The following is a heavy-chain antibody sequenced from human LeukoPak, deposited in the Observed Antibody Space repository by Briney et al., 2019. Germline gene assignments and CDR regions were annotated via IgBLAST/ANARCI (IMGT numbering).Heavy chain of an antibody. CDR1: GGSINTLSYY. V-gene: IGHV4-39*01. J-gene: IGHJ4*02. Sequence: SETLSLTCSVSGGSINTLSYYWGWVRQPPGKGLEWIGRIYYNGNADYNPSLKSRVTLIVDTSKNQFSLKVTSLTSADTAVYYCAAYPPGVYRPVDYWGQGTLVTVSS. D-gene: IGHD3-10*01. CDR3: AAYPPGVYRPVDY. CDR2: IYYNGNA.